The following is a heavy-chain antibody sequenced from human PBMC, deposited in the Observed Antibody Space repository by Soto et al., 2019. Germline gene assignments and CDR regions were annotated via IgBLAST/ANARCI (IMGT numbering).Heavy chain of an antibody. V-gene: IGHV4-59*01. Sequence: SETLSLTCTVSGGSISSYYWSWIRQPPGKGLEWIGYIYYSVSTNYNPSLKSRVTISVDTSKNQFSLKLSSVTAADTAVYYCARRGRSGSLIFDYWGQGTLVTVS. CDR1: GGSISSYY. D-gene: IGHD1-26*01. CDR3: ARRGRSGSLIFDY. CDR2: IYYSVST. J-gene: IGHJ4*02.